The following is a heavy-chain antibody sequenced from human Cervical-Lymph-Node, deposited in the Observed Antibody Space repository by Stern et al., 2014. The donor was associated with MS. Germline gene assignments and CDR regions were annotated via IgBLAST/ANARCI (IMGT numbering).Heavy chain of an antibody. V-gene: IGHV4-59*01. Sequence: QVQLVESGPGLVRPSETLSLTCTVSGASIISSYWSWVRQTPGKGLEWIGYIYHSGSTDYKPSLKSRVTISQDTSKNNFSLKLSSVTPADTAIYYCARGGRHDAFDIWGQGTMVTVSS. CDR1: GASIISSY. CDR3: ARGGRHDAFDI. CDR2: IYHSGST. J-gene: IGHJ3*02.